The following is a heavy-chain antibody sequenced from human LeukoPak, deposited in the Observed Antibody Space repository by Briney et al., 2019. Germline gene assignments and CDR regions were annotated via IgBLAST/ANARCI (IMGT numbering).Heavy chain of an antibody. Sequence: PGGSLRLSCAASGFTFSSYAMSWVRQAPGKGLEWVSAISGSGGSTYYADSVKGRFTISRDNSKNTLYLQMNSLRAEDTAVYYCAKDLHGSGSYYNGFDYWGQGTLVTVSS. CDR2: ISGSGGST. J-gene: IGHJ4*02. V-gene: IGHV3-23*01. D-gene: IGHD3-10*01. CDR1: GFTFSSYA. CDR3: AKDLHGSGSYYNGFDY.